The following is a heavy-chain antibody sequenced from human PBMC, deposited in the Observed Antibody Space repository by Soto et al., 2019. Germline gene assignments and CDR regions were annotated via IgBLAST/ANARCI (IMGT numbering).Heavy chain of an antibody. CDR1: GFTFSFYN. D-gene: IGHD4-17*01. CDR3: ARDPMTTVTTFDY. Sequence: GGSLRLSCAASGFTFSFYNMNWVRQAPGKGLEWVSFISSSSTTVYYADSVKGRFTISRDNAKNSLYLQMNSLRAEDTAVYYCARDPMTTVTTFDYWGQGTLVTVSS. V-gene: IGHV3-48*01. CDR2: ISSSSTTV. J-gene: IGHJ4*02.